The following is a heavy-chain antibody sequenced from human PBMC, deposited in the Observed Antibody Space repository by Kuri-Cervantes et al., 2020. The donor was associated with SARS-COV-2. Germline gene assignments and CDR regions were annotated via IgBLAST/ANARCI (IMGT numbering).Heavy chain of an antibody. CDR2: IKQDGSEK. D-gene: IGHD2-2*01. CDR3: AKDLGGYCSSTSCPLDY. J-gene: IGHJ4*02. CDR1: GFTFSSYW. Sequence: GESLKISCAASGFTFSSYWMSWVRQAPGKGLEWVANIKQDGSEKYYVDSVKGRFTISRDNSKNTLYLQMNSLRAEDTAVYYCAKDLGGYCSSTSCPLDYWGQGTLVTVSS. V-gene: IGHV3-7*03.